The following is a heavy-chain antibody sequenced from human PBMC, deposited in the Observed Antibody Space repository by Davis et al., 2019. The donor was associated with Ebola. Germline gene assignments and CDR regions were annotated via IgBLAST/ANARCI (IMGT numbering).Heavy chain of an antibody. D-gene: IGHD6-6*01. CDR3: TLNAQLVRGEDY. Sequence: GGSLRLSCAASGFTFSGSAMHWVRQASGKGLEWVGRIRSKANSYATAYAASVKGRFTISRDDSKNTAYLQMNSLKTENTAVYYCTLNAQLVRGEDYWGQGTLVTVSS. CDR2: IRSKANSYAT. CDR1: GFTFSGSA. J-gene: IGHJ4*02. V-gene: IGHV3-73*01.